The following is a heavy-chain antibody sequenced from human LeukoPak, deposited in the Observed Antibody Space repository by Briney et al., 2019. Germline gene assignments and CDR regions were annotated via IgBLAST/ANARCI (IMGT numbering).Heavy chain of an antibody. J-gene: IGHJ5*02. CDR1: GASIISKRYG. Sequence: SETLSLTYPLSGASIISKRYGCAWIRQPPGKGLEWIGSICYSGSTFYNPSLKSRVTLSVDTSKNQFSLKLSSVTAADTAVYYGARTDNYKPEDGFDPWGQGTLVTVSS. CDR3: ARTDNYKPEDGFDP. V-gene: IGHV4-39*01. D-gene: IGHD5-24*01. CDR2: ICYSGST.